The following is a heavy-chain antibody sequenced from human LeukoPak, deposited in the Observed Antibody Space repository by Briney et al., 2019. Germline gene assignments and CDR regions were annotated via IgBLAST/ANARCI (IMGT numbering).Heavy chain of an antibody. V-gene: IGHV3-33*01. Sequence: PGGSLRLSCAASGFTFSSYGMHWVRQAPGKGLEWVAVIWYDGSNKYYADSVKGRFTISRDNSKNTLYLQMNSLRAEDTAVYYCARDLGASQHLSWFGSWGQGTLVTVSS. D-gene: IGHD1-26*01. CDR1: GFTFSSYG. CDR3: ARDLGASQHLSWFGS. CDR2: IWYDGSNK. J-gene: IGHJ5*01.